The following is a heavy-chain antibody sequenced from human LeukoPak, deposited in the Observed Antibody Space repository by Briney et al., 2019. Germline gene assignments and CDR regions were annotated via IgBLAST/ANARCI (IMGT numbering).Heavy chain of an antibody. V-gene: IGHV3-30*18. D-gene: IGHD4-17*01. CDR2: TSYAGNNQ. Sequence: PGGSLRPSCAASGFTFNSYGMHWVRQAPGKGLEWVAVTSYAGNNQYYADSVKGRFTVSRDNSKNTLYLQMNSLRPEDTAVYYCAKEATVTTNWLDPWGQGTLVTVSS. CDR1: GFTFNSYG. J-gene: IGHJ5*02. CDR3: AKEATVTTNWLDP.